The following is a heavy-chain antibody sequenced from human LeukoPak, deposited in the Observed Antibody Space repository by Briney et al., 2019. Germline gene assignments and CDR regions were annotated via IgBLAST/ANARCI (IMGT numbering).Heavy chain of an antibody. CDR1: GGSISSSSYY. J-gene: IGHJ5*02. D-gene: IGHD4-17*01. CDR2: IYYSGST. CDR3: ARDDYGDTGWFDP. Sequence: SETLSLTCTVSGGSISSSSYYWGWIRQPPGKGLEWIGSIYYSGSTYYNPSLKSRVTISVDTSKNQFSLKLSSATAADTAVYYCARDDYGDTGWFDPWGLGTLVTVSS. V-gene: IGHV4-39*07.